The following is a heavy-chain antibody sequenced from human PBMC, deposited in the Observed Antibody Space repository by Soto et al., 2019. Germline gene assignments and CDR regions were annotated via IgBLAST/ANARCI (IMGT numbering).Heavy chain of an antibody. CDR1: GDSVSSNSAA. V-gene: IGHV6-1*01. CDR2: TYYRSKWYN. J-gene: IGHJ6*02. CDR3: ARLAAAGIRYYYYGMDV. Sequence: QTLSLTCAISGDSVSSNSAAWNWIRQSPSRGLEWLGRTYYRSKWYNDYAVSVKSRITINPDTSKNQFSLQLNSVTPEDTAVYYCARLAAAGIRYYYYGMDVWGQGTTVTVS. D-gene: IGHD6-13*01.